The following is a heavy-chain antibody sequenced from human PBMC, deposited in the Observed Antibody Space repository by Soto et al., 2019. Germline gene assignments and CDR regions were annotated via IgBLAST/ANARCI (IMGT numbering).Heavy chain of an antibody. CDR2: INHSGST. D-gene: IGHD5-18*01. J-gene: IGHJ4*02. Sequence: SETLSLTCAVYGGSFGGYYWSWIRQPPGKGLEWIGEINHSGSTNYNPSLKSRVTISVDTSKNQFSLKLSSVTAADTAVYYCARDEKIELDTAMVTLGPFDYSGQGQLVTVPS. V-gene: IGHV4-34*01. CDR3: ARDEKIELDTAMVTLGPFDY. CDR1: GGSFGGYY.